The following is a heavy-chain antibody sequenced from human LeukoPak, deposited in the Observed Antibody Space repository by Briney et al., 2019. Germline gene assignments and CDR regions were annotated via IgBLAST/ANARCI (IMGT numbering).Heavy chain of an antibody. Sequence: GGSLRLSCAASGFTFSSYWMSWVRQAPGKGLEWVANIKQDGSEKYYVDSVKGRFTISRDNAKNSLYLQMNSLRAEDTAVYYCARARRRDGYKGYFDYWGQGTLVTVSP. CDR3: ARARRRDGYKGYFDY. V-gene: IGHV3-7*01. D-gene: IGHD5-12*01. CDR1: GFTFSSYW. CDR2: IKQDGSEK. J-gene: IGHJ4*02.